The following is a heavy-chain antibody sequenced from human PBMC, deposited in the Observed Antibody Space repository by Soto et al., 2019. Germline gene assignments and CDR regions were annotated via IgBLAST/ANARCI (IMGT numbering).Heavy chain of an antibody. CDR2: ISSSSSYI. D-gene: IGHD3-3*01. CDR1: GFTFSSYS. CDR3: ARRAGFGVVMTPPAYSYYYMDG. Sequence: PGGSLRLSCAASGFTFSSYSMNWVRQAPGKGLEWVSSISSSSSYIYYADSVKGRFTISRDNAKNSLYLQMNSLRAEDTAVYYCARRAGFGVVMTPPAYSYYYMDGWGNGTTVTVSS. V-gene: IGHV3-21*01. J-gene: IGHJ6*03.